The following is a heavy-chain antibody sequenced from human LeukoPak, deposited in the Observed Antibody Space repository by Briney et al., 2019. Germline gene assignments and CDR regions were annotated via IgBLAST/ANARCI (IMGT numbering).Heavy chain of an antibody. CDR1: GYTFTGYY. J-gene: IGHJ6*03. Sequence: ASVKVSCKASGYTFTGYYMHWVRQAPGQGLEWMGWINPNSGGTNYAQKFQGRVTMTRDTSINTAYMELSRLRSDDTAVYYCARDPKYSSGWYAPYYYMDVWGRGTTVTVSS. V-gene: IGHV1-2*02. CDR3: ARDPKYSSGWYAPYYYMDV. CDR2: INPNSGGT. D-gene: IGHD6-19*01.